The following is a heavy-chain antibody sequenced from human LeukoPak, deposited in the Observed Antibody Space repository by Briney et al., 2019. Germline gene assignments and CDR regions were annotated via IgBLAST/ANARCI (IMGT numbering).Heavy chain of an antibody. Sequence: SQTLSLTCAVSGGSISSGGYSWSLIRQPPGKGPEWVGYIYHSGSTYYNPSLKSRVTISVDRSKNQFSLKLSSVTAADTAVYYCASGTECGGDCYSLWGQGTLVTVSS. D-gene: IGHD2-21*02. V-gene: IGHV4-30-2*01. CDR3: ASGTECGGDCYSL. CDR1: GGSISSGGYS. J-gene: IGHJ4*02. CDR2: IYHSGST.